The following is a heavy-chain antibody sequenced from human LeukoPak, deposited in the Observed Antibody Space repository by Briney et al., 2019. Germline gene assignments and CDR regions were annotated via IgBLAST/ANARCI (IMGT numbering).Heavy chain of an antibody. CDR3: ARDTNGVDV. CDR2: IFYTGST. Sequence: SETLSLTCTVSHGSVSRGSYYWSWIRQSPGKGLEWIGHIFYTGSTNYSPSLKSRVTISIDTSKNQFSLKLSSVTAADTAVYYCARDTNGVDVWGQGTTVTVSS. V-gene: IGHV4-61*01. J-gene: IGHJ6*02. D-gene: IGHD1-1*01. CDR1: HGSVSRGSYY.